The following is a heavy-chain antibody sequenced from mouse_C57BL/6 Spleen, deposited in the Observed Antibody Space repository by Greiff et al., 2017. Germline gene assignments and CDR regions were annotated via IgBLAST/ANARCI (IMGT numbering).Heavy chain of an antibody. V-gene: IGHV1-80*01. CDR3: ARNIYYYGSSHYYAMDD. CDR2: IYPGDGDT. J-gene: IGHJ4*01. D-gene: IGHD1-1*01. CDR1: GYAFSSYW. Sequence: QVQLQQSGAELVKPGASVKISCKASGYAFSSYWMNWVKQRPGKGLEWIGQIYPGDGDTNYNGKFKGKATLTADKSSSTAYMQLSSLTSEDSAVYFCARNIYYYGSSHYYAMDDWGQGTSVTVAS.